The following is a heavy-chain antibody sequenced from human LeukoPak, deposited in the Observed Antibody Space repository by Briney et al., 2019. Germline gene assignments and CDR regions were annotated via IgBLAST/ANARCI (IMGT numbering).Heavy chain of an antibody. CDR1: GFTFDDYA. CDR2: VSWNSGSI. V-gene: IGHV3-9*01. CDR3: AKDIAGADTYYFDY. J-gene: IGHJ4*02. Sequence: GGSLRLSCAASGFTFDDYAMHWVRQAPGKGLEWVSGVSWNSGSIGYADSVRGRFTISRDNAKNSLYLQMNSLRAGDTALYYCAKDIAGADTYYFDYWGQGTLVTISS. D-gene: IGHD1-26*01.